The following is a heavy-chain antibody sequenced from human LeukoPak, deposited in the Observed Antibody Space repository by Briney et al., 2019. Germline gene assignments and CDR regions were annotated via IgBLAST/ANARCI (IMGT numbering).Heavy chain of an antibody. CDR3: ARVGPGNYDFWSGYWNPDY. V-gene: IGHV3-21*01. CDR1: GFTFSSYS. D-gene: IGHD3-3*01. Sequence: GGSLRLSCAAAGFTFSSYSMNWVRQAPGKGLEWVSSISSSSSYIYYADSVKGRFTISRDNAKNSLYLQMNSLRAEDTAVYYCARVGPGNYDFWSGYWNPDYWGQGTLVTVSS. CDR2: ISSSSSYI. J-gene: IGHJ4*02.